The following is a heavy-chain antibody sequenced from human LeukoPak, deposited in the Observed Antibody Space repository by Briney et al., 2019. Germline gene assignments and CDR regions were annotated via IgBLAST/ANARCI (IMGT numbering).Heavy chain of an antibody. J-gene: IGHJ4*02. V-gene: IGHV4-30-2*01. CDR2: INHSGNT. CDR3: ARDRTIAAAGTDFDY. CDR1: GGSISSGGYS. Sequence: SESLSLTCSVSGGSISSGGYSWSWIRQPPGKGLEWIGCINHSGNTYHNPSLMSRVTLSVDTSKNQFSLKLSSVTAADTAVYYCARDRTIAAAGTDFDYWGQGTLVTVSS. D-gene: IGHD6-13*01.